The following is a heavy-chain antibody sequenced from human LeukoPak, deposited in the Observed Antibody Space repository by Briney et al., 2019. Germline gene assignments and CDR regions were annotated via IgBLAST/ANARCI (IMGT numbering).Heavy chain of an antibody. V-gene: IGHV4-34*01. CDR3: ARRRHNFDFYDV. CDR1: GGSFSGYY. J-gene: IGHJ3*01. D-gene: IGHD3/OR15-3a*01. CDR2: INHSGST. Sequence: SETLSLTCAVYGGSFSGYYWSWIRQPPGKGLEWIGEINHSGSTNYNPSLKSRVTISVDTSKNQFSLDLRSATAADTAVYYCARRRHNFDFYDVWGQGTRVTVSS.